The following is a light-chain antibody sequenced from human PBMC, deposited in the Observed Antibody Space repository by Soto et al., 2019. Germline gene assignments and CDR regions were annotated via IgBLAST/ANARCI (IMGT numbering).Light chain of an antibody. CDR3: QHYNSYSEA. CDR1: QAISSW. CDR2: KAS. V-gene: IGKV1-5*03. J-gene: IGKJ1*01. Sequence: DIQMTQSPSTLSGSVGDRVTITCRASQAISSWLAWYQQKPGKAPKLLIYKASTLKSRVPSRFSGSGSGTAFTLTISSLQPDDFATDYCQHYNSYSEAFGQGTKVELK.